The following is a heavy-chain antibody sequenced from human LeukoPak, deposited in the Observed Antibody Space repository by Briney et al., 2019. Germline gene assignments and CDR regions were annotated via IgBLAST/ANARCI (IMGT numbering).Heavy chain of an antibody. CDR2: ISAYNGNT. D-gene: IGHD2-15*01. V-gene: IGHV1-18*01. CDR1: GYTFTSYE. CDR3: ARSAAHGSPVDY. Sequence: GASVTVSCKASGYTFTSYEIHWVRQASGRGLEWMGWISAYNGNTNYAQKLQGRVTMTTDTSTSTAYMELRSLRSDDTAVYYCARSAAHGSPVDYWGQGTLVTVSS. J-gene: IGHJ4*02.